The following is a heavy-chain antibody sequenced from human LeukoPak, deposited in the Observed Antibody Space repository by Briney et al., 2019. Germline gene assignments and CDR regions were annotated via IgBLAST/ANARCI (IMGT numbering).Heavy chain of an antibody. CDR3: ARGVAAAVLIWLVP. D-gene: IGHD6-13*01. Sequence: ASVKLSCKAAGYTFTGYYMHWVRHPPAQGLEWMGWIIPTSGGTNYAHKFQGRVTITTAKSTSTTSMELSSLRSADAAAYYYARGVAAAVLIWLVPWGEGTLVTVSS. CDR2: IIPTSGGT. J-gene: IGHJ5*02. CDR1: GYTFTGYY. V-gene: IGHV1-2*02.